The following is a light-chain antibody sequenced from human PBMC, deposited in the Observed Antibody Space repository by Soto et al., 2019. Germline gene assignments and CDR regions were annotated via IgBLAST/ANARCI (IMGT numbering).Light chain of an antibody. Sequence: DIRMTQPPSSLSASVGDIVTIPFQASQDIATNLNWYQQKPVKAPKLLIYDASGLATGVTSRFRGSGSGTDFNLTINSLQPEDIATDYCQQYENVPITFGQGTRIDSK. CDR2: DAS. J-gene: IGKJ5*01. CDR3: QQYENVPIT. V-gene: IGKV1-33*01. CDR1: QDIATN.